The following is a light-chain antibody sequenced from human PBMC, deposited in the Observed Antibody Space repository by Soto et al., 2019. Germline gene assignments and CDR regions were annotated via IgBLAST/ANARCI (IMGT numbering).Light chain of an antibody. CDR2: QDS. CDR1: KLGDKY. V-gene: IGLV3-1*01. CDR3: QAWDRSTHVV. J-gene: IGLJ2*01. Sequence: SSELTQPPSVSVSPGQTASITCSGDKLGDKYACWYQQKPGQSPVLVIYQDSKRPSGIPERFSGSNSGNTATLTISGTQAMDEADYYCQAWDRSTHVVFGGGTKLTVL.